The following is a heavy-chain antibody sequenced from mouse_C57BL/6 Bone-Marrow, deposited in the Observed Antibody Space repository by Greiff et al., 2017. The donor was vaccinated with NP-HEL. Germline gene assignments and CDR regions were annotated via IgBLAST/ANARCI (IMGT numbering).Heavy chain of an antibody. CDR1: GFTFSDYY. D-gene: IGHD2-3*01. J-gene: IGHJ1*03. Sequence: EVQGVESGGGLVQPGGSLKLSCAASGFTFSDYYMYWVRQTPEKRLEWVAYISNGGGSTYYPDTVKGRFTISRDNAKNTLYLQMSRLKSEDTAMYYCARHDGRWYFDVWGTGTTVTVSS. CDR2: ISNGGGST. CDR3: ARHDGRWYFDV. V-gene: IGHV5-12*01.